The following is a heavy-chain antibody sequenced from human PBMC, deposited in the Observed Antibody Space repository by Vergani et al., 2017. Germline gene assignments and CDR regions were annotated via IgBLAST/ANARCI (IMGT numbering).Heavy chain of an antibody. D-gene: IGHD2-2*01. CDR2: INPNSGGT. Sequence: QVQLVQSGAEVKKPGASVKVSCKASGYTFTGYYMHWVRQAPGQGLEWMGWINPNSGGTNYAQKFQGRVTMTRDTSISTAYMELSRLRSDDTAVYYCARDRNGVGPAAMRYYYGMDVWGQGTTVTVSS. V-gene: IGHV1-2*02. J-gene: IGHJ6*02. CDR3: ARDRNGVGPAAMRYYYGMDV. CDR1: GYTFTGYY.